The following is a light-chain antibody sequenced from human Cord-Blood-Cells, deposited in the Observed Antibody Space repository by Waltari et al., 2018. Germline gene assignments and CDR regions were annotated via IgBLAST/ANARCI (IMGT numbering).Light chain of an antibody. Sequence: QSVLTQPPSVSGAPGQRVTISCTGSRSNIGAGHDVHWYQQLPGTAPKLLLYGNSNRPSGVPDRFSGSKSGTSASLAITGLQAEDEADYYCQSYDSSLRMVFGGGTKLTVL. V-gene: IGLV1-40*01. CDR1: RSNIGAGHD. CDR3: QSYDSSLRMV. J-gene: IGLJ2*01. CDR2: GNS.